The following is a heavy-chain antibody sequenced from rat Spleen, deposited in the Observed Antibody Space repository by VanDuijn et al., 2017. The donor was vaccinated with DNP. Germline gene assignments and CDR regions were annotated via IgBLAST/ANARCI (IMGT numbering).Heavy chain of an antibody. D-gene: IGHD1-1*01. CDR2: ISYDGSST. Sequence: EVQLVESGGGVVQPGRSLKLSCVASGFTFSDYAMAWVRQAPKKGLEWVATISYDGSSTYYRDSVKGRFTISRDNAKSTLYLQMDSLRSEDTATYYCARYSAYYYSGDVRDYWGQGVMVTVSS. CDR1: GFTFSDYA. J-gene: IGHJ2*01. V-gene: IGHV5-17*01. CDR3: ARYSAYYYSGDVRDY.